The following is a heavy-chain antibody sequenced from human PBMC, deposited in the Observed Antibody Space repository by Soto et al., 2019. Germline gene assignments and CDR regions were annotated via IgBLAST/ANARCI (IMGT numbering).Heavy chain of an antibody. CDR2: IIPIFGTA. D-gene: IGHD6-13*01. CDR3: ARDSASSSDTGIAAAGTAWYYYYGMDV. J-gene: IGHJ6*02. CDR1: AGTFSSYA. Sequence: QVQLVQSGAEVKKPGSSVKVSCKASAGTFSSYAISWVRQDPGQGLEWMGGIIPIFGTANYAQKFQGRVTITADESTSPAYMELSRLGSEDTAVYCCARDSASSSDTGIAAAGTAWYYYYGMDVWGQGTTVTVSS. V-gene: IGHV1-69*01.